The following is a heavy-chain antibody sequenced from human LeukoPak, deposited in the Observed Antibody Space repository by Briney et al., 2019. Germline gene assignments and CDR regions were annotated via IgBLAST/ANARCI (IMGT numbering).Heavy chain of an antibody. CDR3: ARAAYSGSPRDAFDI. Sequence: GASVKVSCKASGGTFSSYAISWVRQAPGQGLEWMGGIIPIFGTANYAQKFQGRVTITTDESTSTAYMELSSLRSEDTAVYYCARAAYSGSPRDAFDIWGQGTMVTVSS. V-gene: IGHV1-69*05. J-gene: IGHJ3*02. CDR1: GGTFSSYA. D-gene: IGHD1-26*01. CDR2: IIPIFGTA.